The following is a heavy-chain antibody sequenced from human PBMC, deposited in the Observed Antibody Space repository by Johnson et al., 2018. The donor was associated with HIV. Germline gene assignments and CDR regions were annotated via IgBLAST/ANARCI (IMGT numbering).Heavy chain of an antibody. CDR1: GFTVSSNY. D-gene: IGHD3-22*01. Sequence: VQLVESGGGLVQPGGSLRLSCAASGFTVSSNYMSWVRQAPGKGLEYVSAISSNGGSTYYANSVKGRFTISRDNSKNTLYLQMGSLRAEDMAVYYCAREGWLPHDAFDIWGQGTMVTVSS. CDR2: ISSNGGST. J-gene: IGHJ3*02. V-gene: IGHV3-64*01. CDR3: AREGWLPHDAFDI.